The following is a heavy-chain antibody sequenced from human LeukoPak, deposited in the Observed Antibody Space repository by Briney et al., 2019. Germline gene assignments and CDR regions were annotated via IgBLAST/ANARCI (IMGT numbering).Heavy chain of an antibody. J-gene: IGHJ3*02. D-gene: IGHD1-26*01. CDR2: ISSDGSTI. CDR1: GFTFSDYY. Sequence: GGSLRLSCAASGFTFSDYYINWIRQAPGKGLEWLSYISSDGSTIYSADSVKGRFTISSDNAKHSLYLQMNSLRAEDTAVYYCARDSRGAFDIWGQGTMVTVSS. V-gene: IGHV3-11*01. CDR3: ARDSRGAFDI.